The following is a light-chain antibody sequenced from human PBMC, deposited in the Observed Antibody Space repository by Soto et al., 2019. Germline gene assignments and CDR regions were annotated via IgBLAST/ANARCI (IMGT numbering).Light chain of an antibody. CDR3: QQYYATPLT. Sequence: DIVMTQSPDSLAVSLGERATINCKSSQSLLYSSDNMKYLRWYQQKPGHPPKLLIYWASTRESGVPDRFTGAGSGTDFTLTISSLQAEDVAVYYCQQYYATPLTFGGGTRVEIK. CDR2: WAS. CDR1: QSLLYSSDNMKY. V-gene: IGKV4-1*01. J-gene: IGKJ4*01.